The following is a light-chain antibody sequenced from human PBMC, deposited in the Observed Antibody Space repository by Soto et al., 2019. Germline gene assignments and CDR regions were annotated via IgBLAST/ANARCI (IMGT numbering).Light chain of an antibody. V-gene: IGKV4-1*01. CDR1: QSVFYSSNNKNY. CDR3: QQYYSTLIT. Sequence: DIVMTQSPDSLAVSLGERATINCKSSQSVFYSSNNKNYLAWYQQKPGQPPKLLIYWASTRESGVPDRFGGSGSGTDFTLTISSLQAEDVAVYYCQQYYSTLITFGQGTRLEIK. CDR2: WAS. J-gene: IGKJ5*01.